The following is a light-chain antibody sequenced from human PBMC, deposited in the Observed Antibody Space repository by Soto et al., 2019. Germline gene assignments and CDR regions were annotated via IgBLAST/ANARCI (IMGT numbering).Light chain of an antibody. CDR3: QKYNSVPS. J-gene: IGKJ4*01. CDR2: AAS. CDR1: QGIRNY. V-gene: IGKV1-27*01. Sequence: DIQMTQSPSSLSASVGDRVTISCRASQGIRNYVAWYQQRPGKVPKLLIYAASTLQSGVPYRVSGSGSGTDFTLTISSLQPEDVATYYCQKYNSVPSFGGGTKVEIK.